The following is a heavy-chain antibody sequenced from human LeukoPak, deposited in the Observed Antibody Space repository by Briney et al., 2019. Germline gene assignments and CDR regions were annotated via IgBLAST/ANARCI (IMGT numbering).Heavy chain of an antibody. V-gene: IGHV1-18*01. CDR1: GYTFTSYG. J-gene: IGHJ4*02. CDR3: ARDRGIAAAGPFSDYFDY. Sequence: ASVKVSCKASGYTFTSYGISWVRQAPGQGLEWMGWISAYNGNTNYAQKIQGRATMPTDTSTSTAYLELRSMRSDDTAVYYCARDRGIAAAGPFSDYFDYWGQGTLVTVSS. CDR2: ISAYNGNT. D-gene: IGHD6-13*01.